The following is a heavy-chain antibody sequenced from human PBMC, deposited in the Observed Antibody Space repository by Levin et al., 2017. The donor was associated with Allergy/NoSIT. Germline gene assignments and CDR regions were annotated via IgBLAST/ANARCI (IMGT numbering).Heavy chain of an antibody. CDR1: GFTVTSNY. CDR2: IYSGGST. Sequence: PGGSLRLSCAASGFTVTSNYMSWVRQAPGKGLEWVSVIYSGGSTNYADSVKGRFNISRDNSKNTLYLQMNSLRPEDTAVYYCARVYRGGPVQGGLDWGQGTLVTVSS. J-gene: IGHJ4*02. V-gene: IGHV3-53*01. CDR3: ARVYRGGPVQGGLD. D-gene: IGHD3/OR15-3a*01.